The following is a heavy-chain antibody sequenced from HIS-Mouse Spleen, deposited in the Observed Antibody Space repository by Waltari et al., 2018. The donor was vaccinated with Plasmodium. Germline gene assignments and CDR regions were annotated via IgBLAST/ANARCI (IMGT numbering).Heavy chain of an antibody. Sequence: QVQLQESGPGLVKPSETLSLTCTVSGYSISSGYYWGWIRQPPGKGLEWIGSIYHSGSTYYNPSLKSRVTISVDTSKNQFSLKLSSVTAADTAVYYCARAYYDSSGYYDAFDIWGQGTMVTVSS. CDR2: IYHSGST. CDR3: ARAYYDSSGYYDAFDI. V-gene: IGHV4-38-2*02. CDR1: GYSISSGYY. D-gene: IGHD3-22*01. J-gene: IGHJ3*02.